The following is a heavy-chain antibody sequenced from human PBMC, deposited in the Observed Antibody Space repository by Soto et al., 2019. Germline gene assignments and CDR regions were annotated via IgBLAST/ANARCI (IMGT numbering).Heavy chain of an antibody. CDR2: IYYSGST. J-gene: IGHJ3*02. D-gene: IGHD5-18*01. Sequence: PSETKSLTCPFSGFYISSYYWRLIRQPPGKGLEWIGYIYYSGSTNYNPSLKSRVTISVDTSKNQFSLKLSSVTAADTAVYYCARDLRGYSYGYGVFDIWGQGKMVTVSS. V-gene: IGHV4-59*01. CDR3: ARDLRGYSYGYGVFDI. CDR1: GFYISSYY.